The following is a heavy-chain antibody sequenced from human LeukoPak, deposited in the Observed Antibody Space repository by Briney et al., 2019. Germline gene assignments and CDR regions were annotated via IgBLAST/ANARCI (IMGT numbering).Heavy chain of an antibody. D-gene: IGHD5-24*01. Sequence: SGTLSLTCAVSGGSISSSNWWSWIRQPPGKGLEWIGEIYHSGSTNYNPSLKSRVTISVDTSKNQFSLKLSSVTAADTAVYYCARAGRWLQLAFDYWGQGTLVTVSS. CDR3: ARAGRWLQLAFDY. J-gene: IGHJ4*02. CDR1: GGSISSSNW. V-gene: IGHV4-4*02. CDR2: IYHSGST.